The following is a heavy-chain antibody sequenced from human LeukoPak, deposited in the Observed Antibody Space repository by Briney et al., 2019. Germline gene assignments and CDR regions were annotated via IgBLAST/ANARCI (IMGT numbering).Heavy chain of an antibody. CDR2: IFYSGST. J-gene: IGHJ4*02. V-gene: IGHV4-59*12. D-gene: IGHD1-1*01. CDR3: ARDQLERRPYFDY. Sequence: SETLSLTCTVSGGSISGYYWSWIRQPPGKGLEWIGYIFYSGSTNYNPSLKSRVTISVDTSKNQFSLKLSSVTAADTAVYYCARDQLERRPYFDYWGQGTLVTVSS. CDR1: GGSISGYY.